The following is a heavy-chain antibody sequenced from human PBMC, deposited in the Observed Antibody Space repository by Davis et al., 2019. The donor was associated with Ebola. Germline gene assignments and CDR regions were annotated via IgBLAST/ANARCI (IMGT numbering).Heavy chain of an antibody. D-gene: IGHD3-10*01. V-gene: IGHV3-30-3*01. J-gene: IGHJ4*02. CDR1: GFTFSGSA. CDR2: VSYDGINK. CDR3: ARAQYHYGSVCYYPSHFDY. Sequence: GGSLRLSCAASGFTFSGSAMHWVRQASGKGLEWVATVSYDGINKDYADSVQGRFTISRDNSKNTLYLQMNSLRAEDTAVYYCARAQYHYGSVCYYPSHFDYWGQGTLVIVSS.